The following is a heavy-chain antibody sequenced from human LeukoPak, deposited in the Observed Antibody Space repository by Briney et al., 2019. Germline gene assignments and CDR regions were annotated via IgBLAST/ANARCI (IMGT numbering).Heavy chain of an antibody. CDR1: GYTFTSYA. V-gene: IGHV1-3*01. CDR3: ARNLRSYYYDY. Sequence: ASVTVSCTASGYTFTSYAMHWVRQAPGQRLEWMGWINAGNGNTKYSQKFQGRVTITRDTSASTAYMELSSLRSEDTAVYYCARNLRSYYYDYWGQGTLVTVSS. CDR2: INAGNGNT. J-gene: IGHJ4*02. D-gene: IGHD1-26*01.